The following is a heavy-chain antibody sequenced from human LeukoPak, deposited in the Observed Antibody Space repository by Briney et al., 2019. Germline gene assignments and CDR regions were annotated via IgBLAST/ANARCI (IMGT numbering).Heavy chain of an antibody. D-gene: IGHD3-22*01. CDR3: ARDLKRRVYYDSSGSDDAFDI. CDR2: IKQDGSEK. J-gene: IGHJ3*02. V-gene: IGHV3-7*01. CDR1: GFTFSSYW. Sequence: GGSLRLSCAASGFTFSSYWMNWVRQAPGKGLEWVANIKQDGSEKYYVDSVKGRFTISRDNAKNSLYLQMNSLRAEDTAVYYCARDLKRRVYYDSSGSDDAFDIWGQGTMVTVSS.